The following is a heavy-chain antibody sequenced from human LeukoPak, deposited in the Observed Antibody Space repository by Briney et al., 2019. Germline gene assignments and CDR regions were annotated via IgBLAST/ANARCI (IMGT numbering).Heavy chain of an antibody. CDR1: GFTFSSYG. CDR3: AGAEGWLQPLDY. D-gene: IGHD5-24*01. CDR2: IWYDGSNK. Sequence: PGRSLRLSCAASGFTFSSYGMHGVRQAPGKGLEGVAVIWYDGSNKYYADSVKGRFTISRDNSKNPLYLQMTSLRAEDTAVYYCAGAEGWLQPLDYWGQGTLVTVSS. V-gene: IGHV3-33*01. J-gene: IGHJ4*02.